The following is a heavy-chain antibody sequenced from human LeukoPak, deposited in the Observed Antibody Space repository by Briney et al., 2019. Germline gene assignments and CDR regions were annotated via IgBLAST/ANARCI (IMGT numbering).Heavy chain of an antibody. Sequence: SETLSLTYTVTGGSISSNHRSKIRQPPGKAPEWTGYIHYRGSTNHNPPLKSRDTISVHTSNNQFSLNLSSVTAADTAVYYCARDVDGSGIDYWGQGTLVTVSS. J-gene: IGHJ4*02. V-gene: IGHV4-59*01. D-gene: IGHD3-10*01. CDR1: GGSISSNH. CDR3: ARDVDGSGIDY. CDR2: IHYRGST.